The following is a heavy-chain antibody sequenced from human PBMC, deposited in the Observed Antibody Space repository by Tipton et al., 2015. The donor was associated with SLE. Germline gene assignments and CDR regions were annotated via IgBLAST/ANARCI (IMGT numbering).Heavy chain of an antibody. J-gene: IGHJ4*02. V-gene: IGHV4-34*01. CDR3: AKGPSFDY. Sequence: GLVKPSETLSLTCAVYGGSFNGYYWSWIRQPPGKGLEWIGEINHSGSTIYNPSLKSRVTISVDTSKNQFSLKLSSVTAADTAVYYCAKGPSFDYWGQGTLVTVSS. CDR2: INHSGST. CDR1: GGSFNGYY.